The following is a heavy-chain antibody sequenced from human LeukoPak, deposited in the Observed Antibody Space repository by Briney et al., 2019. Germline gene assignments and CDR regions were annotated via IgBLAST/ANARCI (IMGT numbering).Heavy chain of an antibody. D-gene: IGHD5-24*01. CDR2: IYYSGST. Sequence: SGTLSLTCTVSGGSVSSGSYYWSWIRQPPGKGLEWIGYIYYSGSTNYNPSLKSRVTISVDTSKNQFSLKLSSVTAADTAVYYCARDGYNSGDAFDIWGQGTMVTVSS. J-gene: IGHJ3*02. CDR1: GGSVSSGSYY. V-gene: IGHV4-61*01. CDR3: ARDGYNSGDAFDI.